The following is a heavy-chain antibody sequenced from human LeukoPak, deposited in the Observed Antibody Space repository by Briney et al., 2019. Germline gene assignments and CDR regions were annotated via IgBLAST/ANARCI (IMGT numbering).Heavy chain of an antibody. CDR3: VRDSELAGDRSEY. J-gene: IGHJ4*02. Sequence: GGSLRLSCAASGFTLSSYEMNWVRQAPGKGLEWVSHISPGGSTLYADSVKGRFSISRDDAKSSLFLQMNSLRAEDTAVYYCVRDSELAGDRSEYWGQGTLVTASS. V-gene: IGHV3-48*03. D-gene: IGHD1-7*01. CDR2: ISPGGST. CDR1: GFTLSSYE.